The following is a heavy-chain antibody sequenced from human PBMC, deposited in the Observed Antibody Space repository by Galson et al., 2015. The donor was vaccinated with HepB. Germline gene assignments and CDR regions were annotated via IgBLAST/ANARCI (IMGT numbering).Heavy chain of an antibody. Sequence: SLRLSCAASGFTFSSYAMNWVRQAPGKGLEWVSAISGSGRSTYYADSVKGRFTISRDNSKSTLYLQMNSLRAEDTAVYYCAPLTSRRDGYNVDYWGQGTLVTVSS. J-gene: IGHJ4*02. V-gene: IGHV3-23*01. CDR2: ISGSGRST. CDR1: GFTFSSYA. D-gene: IGHD5-24*01. CDR3: APLTSRRDGYNVDY.